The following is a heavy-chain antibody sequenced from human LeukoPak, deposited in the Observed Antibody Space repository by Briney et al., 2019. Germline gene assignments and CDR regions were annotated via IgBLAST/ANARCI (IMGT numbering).Heavy chain of an antibody. Sequence: GGSLRLSCAASGFTFSSYAMSWVRQAPGKGLEWVSAISGSGGSTYYADSVKGRFTISRDNSKNTLYLRMNSLTAEDTAVYYCAKPGKDYYGSGSYYGYWGQGTLVTFSS. CDR3: AKPGKDYYGSGSYYGY. D-gene: IGHD3-10*01. CDR1: GFTFSSYA. V-gene: IGHV3-23*01. CDR2: ISGSGGST. J-gene: IGHJ4*02.